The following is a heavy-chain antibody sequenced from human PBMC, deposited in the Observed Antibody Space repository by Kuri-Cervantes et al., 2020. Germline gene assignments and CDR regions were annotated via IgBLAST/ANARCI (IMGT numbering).Heavy chain of an antibody. CDR1: GFTFSSYG. CDR3: AKDIVALLTGPYYCYGMDV. V-gene: IGHV3-30*02. D-gene: IGHD3-9*01. CDR2: IWYDGSNK. Sequence: GESLKISCAASGFTFSSYGMHWVRQAPGKGLEWVAVIWYDGSNKYYADSVKGRFTISRDNSKNTLYLQMNSLRAEDTAVYYCAKDIVALLTGPYYCYGMDVWGQGTTVTLSS. J-gene: IGHJ6*02.